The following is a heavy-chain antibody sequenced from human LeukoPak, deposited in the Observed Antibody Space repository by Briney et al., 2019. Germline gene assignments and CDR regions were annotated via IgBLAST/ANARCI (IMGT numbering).Heavy chain of an antibody. D-gene: IGHD2/OR15-2a*01. CDR2: IYPSANV. J-gene: IGHJ6*03. CDR3: ARGLSPTSFYYYMYV. Sequence: SETLSLTCSVSGDSISGNYWNWIRQPAGKGLEWIGRIYPSANVYYNPSLKSRVTVSLDASRNQFSLNMRSVTAADTAVYYCARGLSPTSFYYYMYVWGKGNTVTVSS. CDR1: GDSISGNY. V-gene: IGHV4-4*07.